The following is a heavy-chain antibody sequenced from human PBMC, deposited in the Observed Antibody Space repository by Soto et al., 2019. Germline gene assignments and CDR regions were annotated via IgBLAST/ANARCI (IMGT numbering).Heavy chain of an antibody. CDR2: IYYSGST. CDR1: AGSISSYY. D-gene: IGHD1-1*01. J-gene: IGHJ4*02. Sequence: QVQLQESGPGLVKPSETLSLTCTVSAGSISSYYWSWIRQPPGRGLEWIGYIYYSGSTNYNPSLKSRVTIPVDTSKNQFSLKLSSVTAADTAVYYCARRYGYSFDYWGQGTLVTVSS. CDR3: ARRYGYSFDY. V-gene: IGHV4-59*08.